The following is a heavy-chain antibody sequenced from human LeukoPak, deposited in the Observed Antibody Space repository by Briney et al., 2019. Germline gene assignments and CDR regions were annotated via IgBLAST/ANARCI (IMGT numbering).Heavy chain of an antibody. D-gene: IGHD3-10*01. Sequence: PGGSLRLSCAASGFTFTTYAIHWVRQAPGKGLEWVTLISHDENNKYYADSVKGRFTISRDNSKNTLYLQMNSLRAEDTAVYYCAKDRGATYKDFGPWGQGTLVTVPS. J-gene: IGHJ5*02. V-gene: IGHV3-30-3*01. CDR1: GFTFTTYA. CDR2: ISHDENNK. CDR3: AKDRGATYKDFGP.